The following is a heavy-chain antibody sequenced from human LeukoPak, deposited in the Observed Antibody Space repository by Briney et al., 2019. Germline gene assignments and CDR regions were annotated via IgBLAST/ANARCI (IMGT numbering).Heavy chain of an antibody. CDR1: GYTFSSYD. J-gene: IGHJ5*02. Sequence: ASVKVSCKASGYTFSSYDINWVRQATGQGLEWMGWMNPNSGDTGYAQKFQGRVTMTRNTSISTAYMELSSLRSEDTAVYYCARRNYGSPRWFDPWGQGTLVTVSS. V-gene: IGHV1-8*01. CDR3: ARRNYGSPRWFDP. CDR2: MNPNSGDT. D-gene: IGHD3-10*01.